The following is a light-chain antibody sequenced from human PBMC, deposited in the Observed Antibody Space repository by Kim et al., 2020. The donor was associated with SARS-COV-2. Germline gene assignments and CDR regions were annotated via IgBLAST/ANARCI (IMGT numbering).Light chain of an antibody. J-gene: IGKJ4*01. CDR1: QDISNS. CDR3: QQHYIYPLT. V-gene: IGKV1-8*01. CDR2: DAF. Sequence: SADTGDRVTITCRASQDISNSLAWYQQKPGKAPELLIYDAFTLQSGVSPRFSGSRSGTDFTLTISSLQSEDFATYYCQQHYIYPLTFGGGTKLEI.